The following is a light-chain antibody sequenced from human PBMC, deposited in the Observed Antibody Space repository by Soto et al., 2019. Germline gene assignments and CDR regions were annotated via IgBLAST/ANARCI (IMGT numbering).Light chain of an antibody. CDR2: DDI. CDR1: TCNVANNF. Sequence: QSVLTQPPSVSAAPGQKVTISCSGTTCNVANNFVSWYQQFPGKAPKLLIYDDIRRPSGIPDRFSASKSGTSATLGITGLQTGDEADYYCGSWDSSLTANVFGTGTKVTVL. CDR3: GSWDSSLTANV. V-gene: IGLV1-51*01. J-gene: IGLJ1*01.